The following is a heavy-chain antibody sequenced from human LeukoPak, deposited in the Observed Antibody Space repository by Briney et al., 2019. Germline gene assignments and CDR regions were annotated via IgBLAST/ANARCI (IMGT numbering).Heavy chain of an antibody. D-gene: IGHD6-6*01. J-gene: IGHJ6*03. CDR2: IYYSGST. V-gene: IGHV4-59*01. CDR1: GGSISSYY. Sequence: SETLSLTCTVSGGSISSYYWSWIRQPPGKGLEWIGYIYYSGSTNYNPSLKSRVTISVDTSKNQFSLKLSSATAADTAVYFCARDWGVGGRPGYMDVWGKGTTVTVSS. CDR3: ARDWGVGGRPGYMDV.